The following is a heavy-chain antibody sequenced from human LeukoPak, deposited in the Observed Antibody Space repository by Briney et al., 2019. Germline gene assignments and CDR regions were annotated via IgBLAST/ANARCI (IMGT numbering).Heavy chain of an antibody. J-gene: IGHJ4*02. CDR1: GFTFSSYD. V-gene: IGHV3-13*01. CDR2: IGTAGDT. CDR3: ARGAAIAAADPTAFDY. Sequence: GGSLRLSCAASGFTFSSYDMHWVRQATGKGLEWVSAIGTAGDTYYPGSVKGRFTISRENAKNSLYLQMNSLRAGDTAVYYCARGAAIAAADPTAFDYWGQGTLVTVSS. D-gene: IGHD6-13*01.